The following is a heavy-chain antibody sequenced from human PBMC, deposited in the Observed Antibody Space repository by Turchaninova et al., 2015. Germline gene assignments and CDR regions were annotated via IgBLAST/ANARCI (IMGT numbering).Heavy chain of an antibody. D-gene: IGHD3-16*02. J-gene: IGHJ3*02. Sequence: QITLKESGPTLVKPTQTLTPTLPFPFFLLGFSLSHSGVGGDRIRQPPGKALEWLAFIYWDDDKRYSPSLKSRLTITKDTSKNLVVLTMTNMDPVDTATYYCAHRLRNYDYVWGSYRFDDAFDIWGQGTMVTVSS. CDR3: AHRLRNYDYVWGSYRFDDAFDI. V-gene: IGHV2-5*02. CDR2: IYWDDDK. CDR1: FFLLGFSLSHSGVG.